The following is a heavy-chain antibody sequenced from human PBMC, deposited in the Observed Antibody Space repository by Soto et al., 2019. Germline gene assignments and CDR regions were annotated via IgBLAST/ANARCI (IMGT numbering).Heavy chain of an antibody. Sequence: QVQLQESGPGLVKPSGTLSLTCAIFGGSISTSNWWSWVRQPPGKGLEWVGEIYHSGSTNYNPSPRSGVXSXVXXAKHQSPRIPSSVTAAETAVYSCVRPSIAVTTLHSWGQGTLVTVSS. V-gene: IGHV4-4*02. D-gene: IGHD4-17*01. CDR2: IYHSGST. J-gene: IGHJ4*02. CDR1: GGSISTSNW. CDR3: VRPSIAVTTLHS.